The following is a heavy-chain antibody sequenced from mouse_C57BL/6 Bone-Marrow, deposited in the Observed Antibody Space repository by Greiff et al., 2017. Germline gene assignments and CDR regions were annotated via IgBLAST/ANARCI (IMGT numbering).Heavy chain of an antibody. CDR3: AIDYPAWFAY. Sequence: VQLQQPGAELVKPGASVKMSCKASGYTFTSYWITWVKQRPGQGLEWIGDIYPGSGSTNYNEKFKSKATLTVDTSSSTADMQLSSVTSVDAAVYYCAIDYPAWFAYWGQGTLVTVSA. D-gene: IGHD2-4*01. J-gene: IGHJ3*01. CDR2: IYPGSGST. V-gene: IGHV1-55*01. CDR1: GYTFTSYW.